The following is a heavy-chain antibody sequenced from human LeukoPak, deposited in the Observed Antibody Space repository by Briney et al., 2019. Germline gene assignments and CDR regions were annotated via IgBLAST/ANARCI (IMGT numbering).Heavy chain of an antibody. D-gene: IGHD6-19*01. CDR1: GGSISSSSYY. CDR3: ARDSQWLVP. CDR2: IYYSGST. V-gene: IGHV4-39*07. Sequence: SETLSLTCTVSGGSISSSSYYWGWIRQPPGKGLEWIGSIYYSGSTYYNPSLKSRVTISVDTSKNQFSLKLSSVTAADTAVYYCARDSQWLVPWGQGTLVTVSS. J-gene: IGHJ4*02.